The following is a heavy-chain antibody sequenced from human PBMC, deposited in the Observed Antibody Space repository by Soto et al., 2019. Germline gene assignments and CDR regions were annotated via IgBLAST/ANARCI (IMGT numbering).Heavy chain of an antibody. CDR1: GYTFTGYY. CDR2: INPNSGGT. Sequence: ASVKVSCKASGYTFTGYYMHWVRQAPGQGLEWMGWINPNSGGTNYAQKFQGWVTMTRDTSISTAYMELSRLRSDDTAVYYCARLRRGGIAAAGTPYNWFDPWGQGTLVTVPQ. V-gene: IGHV1-2*04. D-gene: IGHD6-13*01. CDR3: ARLRRGGIAAAGTPYNWFDP. J-gene: IGHJ5*02.